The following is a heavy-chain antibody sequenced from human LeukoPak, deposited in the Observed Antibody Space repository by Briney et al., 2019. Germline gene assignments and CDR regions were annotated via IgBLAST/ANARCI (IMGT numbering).Heavy chain of an antibody. J-gene: IGHJ4*02. D-gene: IGHD1-1*01. CDR2: INYDGTST. CDR3: ARDGYNLTPLDY. CDR1: GLTFNSHW. V-gene: IGHV3-74*01. Sequence: GGSLRLSCAASGLTFNSHWTHWVRQAPGKGLVWVSRINYDGTSTDYADSVKGRFTISRDNAKNTLYLQMNSLRPEDTALYYCARDGYNLTPLDYWGQGTLVTVSS.